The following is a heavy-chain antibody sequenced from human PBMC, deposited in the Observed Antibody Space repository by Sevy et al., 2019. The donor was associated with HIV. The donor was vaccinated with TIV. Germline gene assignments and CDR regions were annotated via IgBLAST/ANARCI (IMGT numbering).Heavy chain of an antibody. CDR3: WDTNDSGPWDY. D-gene: IGHD3-22*01. CDR2: IKSETDGATT. CDR1: GFTFNNAW. Sequence: GGSLRLSCAAAGFTFNNAWMHWVRQAPGRGLEWIGRIKSETDGATTDYAAPVKGRFTISRDDSKDTLYLQMNSLLAEDTAVYHCWDTNDSGPWDYWGRGTLVTVSS. V-gene: IGHV3-15*01. J-gene: IGHJ4*02.